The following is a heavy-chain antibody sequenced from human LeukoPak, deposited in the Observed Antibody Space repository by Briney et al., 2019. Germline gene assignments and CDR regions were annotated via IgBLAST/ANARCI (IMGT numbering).Heavy chain of an antibody. CDR2: IKQDGSEK. CDR3: ARDTTYYDFWSGYSNFDY. D-gene: IGHD3-3*01. V-gene: IGHV3-7*01. J-gene: IGHJ4*02. CDR1: GFTFSSYW. Sequence: GGSLRLSCAASGFTFSSYWMSWVRQAPGKGLEWVANIKQDGSEKYYVDSVKGRFTISRDNAKNSLYLQMNGLRAEDTAVYYCARDTTYYDFWSGYSNFDYWGQGTLVTVSS.